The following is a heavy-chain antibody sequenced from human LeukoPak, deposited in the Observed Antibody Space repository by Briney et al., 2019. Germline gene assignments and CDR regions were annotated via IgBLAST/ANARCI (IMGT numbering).Heavy chain of an antibody. CDR2: IYPSGNT. D-gene: IGHD1-14*01. V-gene: IGHV4-4*07. CDR1: GGAICDDS. J-gene: IGHJ3*02. Sequence: SETLSLSRAVSGGAICDDSWGWVWRPAGEGLGWSGRIYPSGNTNYNPSLKSRVTMSTDTSKNHFSLKLTSVTATDTAVYYCARKGITAMAGAFDIWGQGTMVTVSS. CDR3: ARKGITAMAGAFDI.